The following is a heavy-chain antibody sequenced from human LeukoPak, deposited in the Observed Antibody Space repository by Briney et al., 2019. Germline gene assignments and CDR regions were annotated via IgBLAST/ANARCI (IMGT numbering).Heavy chain of an antibody. CDR1: GFSLSTRGVG. CDR3: AHVAFGGVIVSYFDY. V-gene: IGHV2-5*02. D-gene: IGHD3-16*02. CDR2: IYWDDDK. Sequence: SGPTLVNPTQTLTLTCTFSGFSLSTRGVGVGWIRQPPGKALEWLSLIYWDDDKRYSPSLKSRLTITKDTSKNQVVLIMTNMDPVDTATYYCAHVAFGGVIVSYFDYWGQGTLVTVSS. J-gene: IGHJ4*02.